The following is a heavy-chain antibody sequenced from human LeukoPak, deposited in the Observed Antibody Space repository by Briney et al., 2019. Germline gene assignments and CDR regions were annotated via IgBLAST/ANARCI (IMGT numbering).Heavy chain of an antibody. CDR2: VYESGST. Sequence: EASETLSLTCTVSGGSIRYSGYNWNWIRQSPGKGLEWIGSVYESGSTYYNPSLKSRVTISVDTSKNQFSLKLSSVTAADTAVYYCARDLGYSSSPNWFDPWGQGTMVTVSS. CDR3: ARDLGYSSSPNWFDP. CDR1: GGSIRYSGYN. V-gene: IGHV4-39*07. J-gene: IGHJ3*01. D-gene: IGHD6-13*01.